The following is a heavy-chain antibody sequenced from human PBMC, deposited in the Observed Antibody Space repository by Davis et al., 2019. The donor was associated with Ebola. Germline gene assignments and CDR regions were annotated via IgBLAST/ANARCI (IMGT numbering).Heavy chain of an antibody. J-gene: IGHJ6*02. CDR3: AREGCTGGVCYYYGMDV. D-gene: IGHD2-8*02. CDR2: ISSSSSYI. V-gene: IGHV3-21*01. Sequence: PGGSLRLSCAASGFTFSSYSMNWVRQAPGKGLEWVSSISSSSSYIYYADSVKGRFTISRDNAKNSLYLQMNSLRAEDTAVYYCAREGCTGGVCYYYGMDVWGQGTTVTVSS. CDR1: GFTFSSYS.